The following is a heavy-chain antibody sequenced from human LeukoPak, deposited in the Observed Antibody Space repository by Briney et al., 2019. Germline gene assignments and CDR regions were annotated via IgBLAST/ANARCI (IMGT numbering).Heavy chain of an antibody. CDR3: AALVVRGVIRFDP. V-gene: IGHV1-58*02. CDR2: IVVGSGNT. Sequence: GASVKVSCKASGFTFTSSAMQWVRQARGQRLEWIGWIVVGSGNTNYAQKFQERVTITRDMSTSTAYMELSSLRSEDTAVYYCAALVVRGVIRFDPWGQGTLVTVSS. J-gene: IGHJ5*02. D-gene: IGHD3-10*01. CDR1: GFTFTSSA.